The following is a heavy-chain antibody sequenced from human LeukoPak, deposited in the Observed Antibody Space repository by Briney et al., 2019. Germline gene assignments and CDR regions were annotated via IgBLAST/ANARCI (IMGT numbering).Heavy chain of an antibody. CDR3: AAQYQLPSNAFDI. CDR1: GFTFSSYA. Sequence: GGSLRLSCAASGFTFSSYAMSWVRQAPGKGLEWVSAISGSGGSTYYAGSVKGRFTISRDNSKNTLYLQMNSLRAEDTAVYYCAAQYQLPSNAFDIWGQGTMVTVSS. CDR2: ISGSGGST. V-gene: IGHV3-23*01. D-gene: IGHD2-2*01. J-gene: IGHJ3*02.